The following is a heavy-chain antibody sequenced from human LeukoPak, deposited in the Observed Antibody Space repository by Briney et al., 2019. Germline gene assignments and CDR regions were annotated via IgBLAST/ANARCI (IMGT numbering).Heavy chain of an antibody. CDR3: ARDDCSSISCYHNWFDP. Sequence: GGSLRLSCAASGFTFSSYWMSWARQAPGKGLEWVANIKQDGSEKYYVDSVKGRFTISRANAKNSLYLQMNSLRAEDTAVYYCARDDCSSISCYHNWFDPWGQGTLVTVSS. D-gene: IGHD2-2*01. J-gene: IGHJ5*02. CDR1: GFTFSSYW. V-gene: IGHV3-7*01. CDR2: IKQDGSEK.